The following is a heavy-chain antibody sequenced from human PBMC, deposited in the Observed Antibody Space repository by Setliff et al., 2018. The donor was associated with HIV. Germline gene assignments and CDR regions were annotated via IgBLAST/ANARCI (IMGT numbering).Heavy chain of an antibody. CDR2: IMTDGGVT. D-gene: IGHD3-10*01. J-gene: IGHJ4*02. Sequence: PGESLKISCAASGFTFNNYWMHWVRQAPGKGLVWVSRIMTDGGVTNYADSVKGRFTISRDNAKNTLYLQMNSLRAEDTAVYYCARDVIYGSGSCDYWGRGTQVTVSS. V-gene: IGHV3-74*01. CDR3: ARDVIYGSGSCDY. CDR1: GFTFNNYW.